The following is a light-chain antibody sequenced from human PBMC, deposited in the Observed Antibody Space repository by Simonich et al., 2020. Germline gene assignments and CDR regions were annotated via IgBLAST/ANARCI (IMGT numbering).Light chain of an antibody. J-gene: IGLJ2*01. CDR2: RNN. V-gene: IGLV10-54*01. Sequence: QAGLTQPPSVSKGLRQTATLTCTGNSNNVGHQGAAWLQQHQGHPPKLLSYRNNTRPSGIAERLSASRAGNTASLTITGLQPEDEADYYCCSYAGSSTLVFGGGTKLTVL. CDR3: CSYAGSSTLV. CDR1: SNNVGHQG.